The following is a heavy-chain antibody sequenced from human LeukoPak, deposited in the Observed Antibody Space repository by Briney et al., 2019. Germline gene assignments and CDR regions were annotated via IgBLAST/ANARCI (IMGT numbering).Heavy chain of an antibody. CDR3: ARVARIATLYYFDY. Sequence: PSETLSLTCTVSGGSISSGGYYWSWIRQPPGKGLEWIGYIYYSGSTNYNPSLKSRVTISVDTSKNQFSLKLSSVTAADTAVYYCARVARIATLYYFDYWGQGTLVTVSS. J-gene: IGHJ4*02. V-gene: IGHV4-61*08. CDR2: IYYSGST. D-gene: IGHD1-26*01. CDR1: GGSISSGGYY.